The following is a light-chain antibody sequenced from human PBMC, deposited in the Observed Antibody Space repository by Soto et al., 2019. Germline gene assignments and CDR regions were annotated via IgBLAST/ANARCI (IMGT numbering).Light chain of an antibody. Sequence: DIQMTQSPSTLSASVGDRVTITCWASQSISSWLAWYQQKPGKAPKLLIYKASSLESGVPSRFSGSGSGTEFTLTISSLQPDDVATYYCQQYSGYSRTFGQGTKVEIK. CDR2: KAS. CDR1: QSISSW. J-gene: IGKJ1*01. CDR3: QQYSGYSRT. V-gene: IGKV1-5*03.